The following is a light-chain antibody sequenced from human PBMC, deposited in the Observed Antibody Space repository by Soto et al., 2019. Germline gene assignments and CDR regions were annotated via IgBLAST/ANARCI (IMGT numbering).Light chain of an antibody. CDR2: EVS. J-gene: IGLJ1*01. CDR3: SSYTSTNTYL. Sequence: QSVLTQPASVSGSPGQSITISCTGTSSDVGGYNFVSWYQQHPGKAPKLMIYEVSDRPSGVSNRFSGSKSGNTASLTISGLQAEDEADYYCSSYTSTNTYLFGTGTKVTV. CDR1: SSDVGGYNF. V-gene: IGLV2-14*01.